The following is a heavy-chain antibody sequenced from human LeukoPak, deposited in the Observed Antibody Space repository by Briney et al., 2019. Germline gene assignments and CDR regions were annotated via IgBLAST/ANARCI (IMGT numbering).Heavy chain of an antibody. CDR1: GFTFSSYW. V-gene: IGHV3-23*01. J-gene: IGHJ4*02. CDR2: ISGSGGGT. Sequence: PGGSLRLSCAASGFTFSSYWMSWVRQAPGKGLEWVSGISGSGGGTYYADSVKGRFTISRDNSKNTLYLQMNSLRAEDTALYYCAKSPTYNAPGIGYSYGYPFDYWGQGTLVTVSS. D-gene: IGHD5-18*01. CDR3: AKSPTYNAPGIGYSYGYPFDY.